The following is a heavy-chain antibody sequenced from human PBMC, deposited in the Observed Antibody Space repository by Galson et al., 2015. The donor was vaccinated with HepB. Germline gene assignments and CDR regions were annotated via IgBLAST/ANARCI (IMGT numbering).Heavy chain of an antibody. J-gene: IGHJ4*02. CDR2: ISWKRATI. CDR1: GFTFDDYA. CDR3: ARGGSSSWFPNFDY. D-gene: IGHD6-13*01. V-gene: IGHV3-9*01. Sequence: SLRLSCAASGFTFDDYAMHWVRPAPGKGLEWVSGISWKRATIGYADSVKGRFTISRDNPKNSLYLQMNSLRVEDPALYYCARGGSSSWFPNFDYWGQGTLVTVSS.